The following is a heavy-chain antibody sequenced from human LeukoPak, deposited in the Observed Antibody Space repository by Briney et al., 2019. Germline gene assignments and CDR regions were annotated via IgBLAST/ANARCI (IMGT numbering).Heavy chain of an antibody. CDR2: IWYDGSNK. D-gene: IGHD5-12*01. Sequence: GRSLRLSCAASGFTFSSYGMHWVRQAPGKGLEWVAVIWYDGSNKYYADSVKGRFTISRDNSKNTLYLQMNSLRAEDTAVYYCARDRAGSGHDAFDIWGQGTIVTVSS. V-gene: IGHV3-33*01. J-gene: IGHJ3*02. CDR1: GFTFSSYG. CDR3: ARDRAGSGHDAFDI.